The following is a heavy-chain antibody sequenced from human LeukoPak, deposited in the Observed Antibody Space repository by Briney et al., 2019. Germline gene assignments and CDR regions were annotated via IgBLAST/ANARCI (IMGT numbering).Heavy chain of an antibody. V-gene: IGHV3-7*01. CDR2: IKQDGSEK. D-gene: IGHD3-3*01. J-gene: IGHJ6*03. CDR1: GFTFSSYW. CDR3: AREIEIRGIFRVVYYYMDV. Sequence: GGSLRLSCAASGFTFSSYWMSWVRQAPGKGLEGVANIKQDGSEKYYVDSVKGRFTISRDNAKNSLYLQMNSVRAEDRAVYYCAREIEIRGIFRVVYYYMDVWGKGTTVTVSS.